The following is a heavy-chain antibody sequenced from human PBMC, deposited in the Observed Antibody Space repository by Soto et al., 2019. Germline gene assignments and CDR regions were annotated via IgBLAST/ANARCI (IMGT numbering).Heavy chain of an antibody. CDR3: VKGEYYYDSSGYYPFDY. V-gene: IGHV3-64D*06. CDR2: ISTNGGST. D-gene: IGHD3-22*01. CDR1: GFTFSMYA. Sequence: PGGSLRLSCSASGFTFSMYAMHWVRQAPGKGLEYVSSISTNGGSTDYADSVKGRFTISRDNSKNTVYLQMSSLRVEDTAVYYCVKGEYYYDSSGYYPFDYWGQGTLVTVSS. J-gene: IGHJ4*02.